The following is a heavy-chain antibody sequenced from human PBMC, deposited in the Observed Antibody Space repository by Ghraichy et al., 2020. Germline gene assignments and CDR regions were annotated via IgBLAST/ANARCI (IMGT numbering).Heavy chain of an antibody. Sequence: SETLSLTCTVSGGSVSSGSYYWSWIRQPPGKGLEWIGYIYYSGSTNYNPSLKSRVTISVDTSKNQFSLKLSSVTAADTAVYYCARQVSEPGPFDDFWTFGPWGQGTLVTVSS. D-gene: IGHD3-3*01. CDR3: ARQVSEPGPFDDFWTFGP. CDR1: GGSVSSGSYY. V-gene: IGHV4-61*01. CDR2: IYYSGST. J-gene: IGHJ5*02.